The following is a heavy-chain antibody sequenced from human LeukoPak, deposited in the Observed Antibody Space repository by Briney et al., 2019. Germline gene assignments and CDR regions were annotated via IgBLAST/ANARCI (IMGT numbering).Heavy chain of an antibody. J-gene: IGHJ6*03. V-gene: IGHV1-8*01. D-gene: IGHD2-8*02. Sequence: ASVKVSCKASGYTFTSYDFNWVRQATGQGLEWMGWMNPNSGNTGYAQKFQGRVTMTRDTATSTAYMELSSLSSEDTAVYYCASVNGGVSLARLAYYYYMDVWGKGTTVTVSS. CDR2: MNPNSGNT. CDR3: ASVNGGVSLARLAYYYYMDV. CDR1: GYTFTSYD.